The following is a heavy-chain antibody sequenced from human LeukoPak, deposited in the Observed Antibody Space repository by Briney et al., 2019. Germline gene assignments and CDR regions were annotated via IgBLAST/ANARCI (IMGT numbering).Heavy chain of an antibody. Sequence: ASVKVSCKASGYTFTSYAMHWVRQAPGQRLEWMGWINAGNGNTKYSQKFQGRVTITRDTSASTAYMELSSLRSEDTAVYYCARRSIAAAGILDYWGQGTLVPVSS. J-gene: IGHJ4*02. CDR3: ARRSIAAAGILDY. V-gene: IGHV1-3*01. D-gene: IGHD6-13*01. CDR1: GYTFTSYA. CDR2: INAGNGNT.